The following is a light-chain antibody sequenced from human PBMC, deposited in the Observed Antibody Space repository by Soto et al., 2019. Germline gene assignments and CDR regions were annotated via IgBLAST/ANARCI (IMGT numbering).Light chain of an antibody. CDR3: PQYGSSSIT. Sequence: EIVLTQSPGTLSLSPGERATLSCRASQSVSSSYLAWYQQKPGQAPRLLIYGASSRATGIPDRFSGSGSGTNFPLTIRRLEPEDFAVYYCPQYGSSSITFGQGTRLEIK. CDR1: QSVSSSY. CDR2: GAS. J-gene: IGKJ5*01. V-gene: IGKV3-20*01.